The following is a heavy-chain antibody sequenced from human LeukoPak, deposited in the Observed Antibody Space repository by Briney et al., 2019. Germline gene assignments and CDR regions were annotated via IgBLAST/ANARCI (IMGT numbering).Heavy chain of an antibody. Sequence: SVKVSCKASGGTFCSYAISWVRQAPGQGLEWMGGIIPIFGTANYAQKFQGRVTITTDESTSTAYMELSSLRSEDTAVYYCARDSRGYYYDSSGPFDYWGQGTLVTVSS. CDR2: IIPIFGTA. D-gene: IGHD3-22*01. J-gene: IGHJ4*02. CDR1: GGTFCSYA. CDR3: ARDSRGYYYDSSGPFDY. V-gene: IGHV1-69*05.